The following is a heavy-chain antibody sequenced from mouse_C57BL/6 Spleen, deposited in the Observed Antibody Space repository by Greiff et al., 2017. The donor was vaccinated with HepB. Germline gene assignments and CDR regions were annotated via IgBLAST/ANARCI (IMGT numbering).Heavy chain of an antibody. D-gene: IGHD1-1*01. V-gene: IGHV1-5*01. Sequence: EVQLQQSGTVLARPGASVKMSCKTSGYTFTSYWMHWVKQRPGQGLEWIGAIYPGNSDTSYNQKFKGKAKLTAVTSASTAYMELSSLTNEDSAVYYWTRSAYYYGSSYCFDYWGQGTTLTVSS. CDR3: TRSAYYYGSSYCFDY. CDR1: GYTFTSYW. J-gene: IGHJ2*01. CDR2: IYPGNSDT.